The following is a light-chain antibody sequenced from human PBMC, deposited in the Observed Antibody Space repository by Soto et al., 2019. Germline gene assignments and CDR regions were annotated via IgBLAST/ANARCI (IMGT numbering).Light chain of an antibody. J-gene: IGLJ3*02. V-gene: IGLV1-51*01. CDR1: NSNIGKNY. CDR3: GAWDSSLSSGV. CDR2: DNN. Sequence: QSVLTQPPSVSAAPGQSVTISCSGTNSNIGKNYVSWYQQLPGTAPKLLIYDNNKRPSGIPDRFSGSKSGTSATLDITGLQTGDEADYYCGAWDSSLSSGVFGGGTKLTVL.